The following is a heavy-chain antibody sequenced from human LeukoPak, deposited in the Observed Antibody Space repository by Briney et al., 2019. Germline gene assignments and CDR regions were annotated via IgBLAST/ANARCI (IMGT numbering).Heavy chain of an antibody. Sequence: KPSETLSLTCTVSGGSISSYYWSWIRQPPGKGLGWIGYIYNTGEITDYSPSLKSRVTISVDTSKNQFSLRLNSVTTADTAVYYCARMGAIAGASANVDFWGQGTLATVSS. V-gene: IGHV4-59*01. D-gene: IGHD4/OR15-4a*01. CDR3: ARMGAIAGASANVDF. J-gene: IGHJ4*02. CDR1: GGSISSYY. CDR2: IYNTGEIT.